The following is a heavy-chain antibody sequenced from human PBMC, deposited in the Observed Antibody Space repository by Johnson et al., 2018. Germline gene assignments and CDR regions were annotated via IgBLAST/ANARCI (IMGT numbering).Heavy chain of an antibody. CDR3: ARDHWPGAVVVFINDAFDI. V-gene: IGHV3-7*01. CDR1: GFTFSSYW. CDR2: IKQDGSEK. J-gene: IGHJ3*02. Sequence: EVQLVESGGGLVQPGGSLRLSCAASGFTFSSYWMSWVRQAPGKGLEWVANIKQDGSEKYYVDSVKGRFTISRDNAKNSLYLQMNSLRAGDTAVYYCARDHWPGAVVVFINDAFDIWGHGTMVTVSS. D-gene: IGHD3-22*01.